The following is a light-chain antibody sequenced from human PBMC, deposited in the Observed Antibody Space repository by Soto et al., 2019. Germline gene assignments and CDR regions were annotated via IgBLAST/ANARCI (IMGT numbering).Light chain of an antibody. CDR2: GAS. J-gene: IGKJ1*01. Sequence: IRLTQSPRNLFLSPGERATLSCRASQSVSNNYLAWYQQKPGQAPRLLIYGASNRATGIPDRFSGSGSGTEFTLTISSLQPDDFATYYCHQYLRYSPFGQGTKVDIK. V-gene: IGKV3-20*01. CDR1: QSVSNNY. CDR3: HQYLRYSP.